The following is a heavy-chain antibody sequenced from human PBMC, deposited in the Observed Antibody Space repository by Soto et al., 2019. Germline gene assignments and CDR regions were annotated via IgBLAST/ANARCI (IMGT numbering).Heavy chain of an antibody. CDR1: GFTFSSYA. CDR3: ASLNARPYYYDSSGYYYPGY. D-gene: IGHD3-22*01. V-gene: IGHV3-30*04. Sequence: GGSLRLSCAASGFTFSSYAMHWVRQAPGKGLEWVAVISYDGSNKYYADSVKGRFTISRDNSKNTLYLQMNSLRAEDTAVYYWASLNARPYYYDSSGYYYPGYWGQGTLVTVSS. CDR2: ISYDGSNK. J-gene: IGHJ4*02.